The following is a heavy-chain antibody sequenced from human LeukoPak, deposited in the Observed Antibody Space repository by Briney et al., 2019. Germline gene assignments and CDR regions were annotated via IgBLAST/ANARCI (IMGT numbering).Heavy chain of an antibody. J-gene: IGHJ4*02. V-gene: IGHV1-69*02. CDR3: ARASGSYLAPVDY. D-gene: IGHD1-26*01. CDR2: IIPILGIA. CDR1: GGTFSSYT. Sequence: SSVKVSCKASGGTFSSYTISWVRQAPGQGLEWMGRIIPILGIANYAQKFQGRVTITADKSTSTAYMELSSLRSEDTAVYYCARASGSYLAPVDYWGQGTLVTVSS.